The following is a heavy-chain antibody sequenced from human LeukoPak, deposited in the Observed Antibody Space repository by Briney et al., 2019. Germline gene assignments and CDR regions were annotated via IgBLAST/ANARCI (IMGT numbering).Heavy chain of an antibody. J-gene: IGHJ4*02. D-gene: IGHD1/OR15-1a*01. CDR3: ARANKTMSD. Sequence: SETLSLTCTVSGGSLSSYYWSWIRQPPGKGLELIAYFSSTGSTNYNPSLKSRVTISVDTSKNQFSLKLNSVTAADTAVYYCARANKTMSDWGQGTQVTVSS. CDR2: FSSTGST. V-gene: IGHV4-59*01. CDR1: GGSLSSYY.